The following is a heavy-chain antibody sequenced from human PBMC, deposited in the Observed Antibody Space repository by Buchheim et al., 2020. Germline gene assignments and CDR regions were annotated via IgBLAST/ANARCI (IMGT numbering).Heavy chain of an antibody. CDR3: ARDTRGIVVITHFDY. CDR1: GFTFSSYA. Sequence: QVQLVESGGGVVQPGRSLRLSCAASGFTFSSYAMHWVRQAPGKGLEWVAVISYDGSNKYYADSVKGRFTISRDNSKNTLYLQMNSLRAEDTAVYYCARDTRGIVVITHFDYWGQGTL. V-gene: IGHV3-30-3*01. CDR2: ISYDGSNK. J-gene: IGHJ4*02. D-gene: IGHD3-22*01.